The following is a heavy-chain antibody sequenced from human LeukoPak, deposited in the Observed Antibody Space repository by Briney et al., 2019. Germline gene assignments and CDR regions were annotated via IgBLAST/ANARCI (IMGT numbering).Heavy chain of an antibody. V-gene: IGHV1-18*01. CDR3: ARDHLETYYYDSSGSAPFDY. J-gene: IGHJ4*02. CDR2: ISAYNGNT. Sequence: GASVKVSCKASGYTFTSYGISWVRQAPGQGLEWMGWISAYNGNTNYAQKLQGRVTMTTDTSTSTAYMELRSLRSDDTAVYYCARDHLETYYYDSSGSAPFDYWGQGTLVTVSS. D-gene: IGHD3-22*01. CDR1: GYTFTSYG.